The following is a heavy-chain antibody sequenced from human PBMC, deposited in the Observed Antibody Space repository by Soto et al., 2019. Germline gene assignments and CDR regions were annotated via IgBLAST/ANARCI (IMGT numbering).Heavy chain of an antibody. CDR2: MNPNSGNT. CDR1: GYTFTSYD. D-gene: IGHD2-2*01. J-gene: IGHJ6*02. Sequence: ASVKVSCKASGYTFTSYDINWVRQATGQGLEWMGWMNPNSGNTGYAQKFQGRVTMTRNTSISTAYMELSSLRSEDTAVYYCPRYCSSTSCGYYGMDVWGQGTTVTVSS. CDR3: PRYCSSTSCGYYGMDV. V-gene: IGHV1-8*01.